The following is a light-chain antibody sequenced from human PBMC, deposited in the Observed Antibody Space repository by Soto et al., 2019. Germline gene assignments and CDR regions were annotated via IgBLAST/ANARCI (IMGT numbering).Light chain of an antibody. J-gene: IGLJ2*01. Sequence: QSALTQPASVSGSPGQSITISCTGTSRDVGLYDYVSWYQQYPDKAPKLMIYEVRNRPSGVSNRFSGSKSGNTASLTISGLQPEDEDDYYCSSYTSSVSLVFGGGTKLTVL. V-gene: IGLV2-14*01. CDR1: SRDVGLYDY. CDR3: SSYTSSVSLV. CDR2: EVR.